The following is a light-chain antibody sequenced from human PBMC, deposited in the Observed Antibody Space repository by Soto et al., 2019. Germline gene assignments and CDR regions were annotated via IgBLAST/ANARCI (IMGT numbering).Light chain of an antibody. CDR1: QSVSSSY. CDR3: QQYGSWK. J-gene: IGKJ1*01. CDR2: GAS. V-gene: IGKV3-20*01. Sequence: ELVLTQSPVTLSLSPGERATLSFRASQSVSSSYLAWYQQKPGQAPRLLIYGASSRATGIPDRFSGSGSGTDFTLTISRLEPEDFAVYYCQQYGSWKCGQGTKGDIK.